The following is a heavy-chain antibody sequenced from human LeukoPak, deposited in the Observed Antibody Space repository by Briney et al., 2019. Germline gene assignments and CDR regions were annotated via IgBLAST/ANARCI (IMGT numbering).Heavy chain of an antibody. CDR2: IYSGGTT. CDR3: ASISTVHAFDI. V-gene: IGHV3-53*01. J-gene: IGHJ3*02. CDR1: GFTVSTNY. D-gene: IGHD4-17*01. Sequence: GGSLRLSCAVSGFTVSTNYMSWVRQAPGKGLEWVSIIYSGGTTYYADSVKGRFTTSRDNSKNTLYLQMNSLRAEDTAVYYCASISTVHAFDIWGQGTMVTVSS.